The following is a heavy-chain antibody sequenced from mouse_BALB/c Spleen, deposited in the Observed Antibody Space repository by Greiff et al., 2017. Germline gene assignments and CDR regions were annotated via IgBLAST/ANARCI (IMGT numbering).Heavy chain of an antibody. J-gene: IGHJ2*01. CDR3: ARAGGSRLDY. D-gene: IGHD1-1*01. CDR1: GYTFTSYN. CDR2: IYPGNGDT. Sequence: QVQLQQPGAELVKPGASVTMSCTASGYTFTSYNMHWVKQTPGQGLEWIGAIYPGNGDTSYNQKFKGKATLTADKSSSTAYMQLSSLTSEDSAVYNDARAGGSRLDYWGQGTTLTVSA. V-gene: IGHV1-12*01.